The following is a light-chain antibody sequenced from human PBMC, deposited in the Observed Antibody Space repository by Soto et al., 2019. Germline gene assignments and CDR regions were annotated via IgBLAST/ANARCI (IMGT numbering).Light chain of an antibody. J-gene: IGLJ1*01. Sequence: QSVLTQPASVSGSPGQSIAISCTGNNNVVGAYNYVSWYLQYPGKAPKLVIFDVSFRPSGVSNRFSGSKSGNTASLTISGLQAEDEADYYCKSFTTSDTYVFGTGTKVTVL. CDR2: DVS. CDR1: NNVVGAYNY. CDR3: KSFTTSDTYV. V-gene: IGLV2-14*01.